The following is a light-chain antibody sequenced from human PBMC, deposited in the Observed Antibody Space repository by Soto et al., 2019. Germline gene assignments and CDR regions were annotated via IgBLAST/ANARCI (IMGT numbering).Light chain of an antibody. Sequence: DIVLTQSPGTLSLSPGERATLSCRASQSVSSYLAWYQQKPGQAPRLLIYDASNRATGIPARFSGSGSGTDFTLTISSLEPEDFAVYYCQQRSNTRTFGQGTRLEIK. CDR1: QSVSSY. J-gene: IGKJ5*01. CDR2: DAS. V-gene: IGKV3-11*01. CDR3: QQRSNTRT.